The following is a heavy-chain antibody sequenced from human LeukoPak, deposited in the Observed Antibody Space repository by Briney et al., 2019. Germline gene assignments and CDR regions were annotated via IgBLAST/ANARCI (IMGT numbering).Heavy chain of an antibody. CDR2: INPNTGGT. J-gene: IGHJ5*02. CDR1: GYTFTAYY. V-gene: IGHV1-2*02. CDR3: ARLVVVPTARWFAP. Sequence: ASVKVSCKASGYTFTAYYIHWVRQAPGQGLEWMGWINPNTGGTNYAQKFQGRVTMTRDTSISTASMELSRLRSGDTAVYYCARLVVVPTARWFAPWGQGTLVTVSS. D-gene: IGHD2-2*01.